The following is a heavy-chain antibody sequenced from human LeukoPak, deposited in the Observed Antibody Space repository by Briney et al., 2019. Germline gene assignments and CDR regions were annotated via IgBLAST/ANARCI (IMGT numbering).Heavy chain of an antibody. CDR2: ISWNNVRI. J-gene: IGHJ4*02. CDR3: ARVRNYGSGSPDY. Sequence: GGSLRLSCAASGFSFDDYAMHWVRQPPGKGLEWVSGISWNNVRIAYADSVKGRFTISRDNAENSLYLHMHTLRAEDTAFYYCARVRNYGSGSPDYWGQGTLVTVSS. D-gene: IGHD3-10*01. V-gene: IGHV3-9*01. CDR1: GFSFDDYA.